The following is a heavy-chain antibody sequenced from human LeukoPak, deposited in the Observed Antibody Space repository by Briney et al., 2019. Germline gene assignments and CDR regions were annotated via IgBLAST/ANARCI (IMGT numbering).Heavy chain of an antibody. CDR3: ERSLPRRYYYDSSGYHSRWFDP. J-gene: IGHJ5*02. Sequence: GESLNISCKGSGYSFTSYWIGWVRQLPGKGLEWMGIIYPGDSDTRYSPSFQGQVTISADKSISTAYLQWSSLKASDTAMYYCERSLPRRYYYDSSGYHSRWFDPWGQGTLVTVSS. CDR2: IYPGDSDT. V-gene: IGHV5-51*01. CDR1: GYSFTSYW. D-gene: IGHD3-22*01.